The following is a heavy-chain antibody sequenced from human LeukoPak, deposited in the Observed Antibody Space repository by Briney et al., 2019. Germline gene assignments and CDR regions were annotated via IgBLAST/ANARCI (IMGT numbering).Heavy chain of an antibody. Sequence: GASVKVSCKASGYTFTSYYIHWVRQAPGQGLEWMGIINPSADSTNYAQKFQGRVTMTRDTSISTAYMELSRLRSDDTAVYYCARAAEAYCGGDCYSSFDYWGQGTLVTVSS. V-gene: IGHV1-2*02. J-gene: IGHJ4*02. CDR2: INPSADST. CDR3: ARAAEAYCGGDCYSSFDY. D-gene: IGHD2-21*02. CDR1: GYTFTSYY.